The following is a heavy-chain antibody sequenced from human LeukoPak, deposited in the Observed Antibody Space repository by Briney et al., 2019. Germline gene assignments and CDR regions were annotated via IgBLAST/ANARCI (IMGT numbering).Heavy chain of an antibody. Sequence: GGSLRLSCAASGFTFSTSWMTWVRQAPGKGLEWVANINGDGSLNGHVASVKGRFTISRHNAKNSLYLQMNSLRAEDTAVYYCARVSAGVIGMKDVFDIWGQGTMVTVSS. J-gene: IGHJ3*02. V-gene: IGHV3-7*01. CDR3: ARVSAGVIGMKDVFDI. D-gene: IGHD3-16*02. CDR2: INGDGSLN. CDR1: GFTFSTSW.